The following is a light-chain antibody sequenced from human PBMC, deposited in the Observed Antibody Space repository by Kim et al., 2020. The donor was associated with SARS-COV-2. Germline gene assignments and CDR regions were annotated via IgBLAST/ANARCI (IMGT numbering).Light chain of an antibody. CDR1: QSVSSY. V-gene: IGKV3-11*01. Sequence: LSPGERATLSCRASQSVSSYLAWYQQKPGQPPRLLMYDGSTRATGIPARFSGSGSGTDFTLTISTLEPEDFAVYFCQHRSDWPPYTFGQGTKLEI. CDR2: DGS. J-gene: IGKJ2*01. CDR3: QHRSDWPPYT.